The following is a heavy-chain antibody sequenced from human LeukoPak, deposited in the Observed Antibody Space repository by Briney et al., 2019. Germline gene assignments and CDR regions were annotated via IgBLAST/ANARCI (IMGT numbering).Heavy chain of an antibody. J-gene: IGHJ5*02. CDR1: GGSFSGYY. D-gene: IGHD6-6*01. CDR2: INHSGST. CDR3: ARDSRLEYSSPRGGDWFDP. Sequence: SETLSLTCAVYGGSFSGYYWSWIRQPPGKGLEWIGEINHSGSTNYNPSLKSRVTISVDTSKNQFSLKPSSVTAADTAVYYCARDSRLEYSSPRGGDWFDPWGQGTLVTVSS. V-gene: IGHV4-34*01.